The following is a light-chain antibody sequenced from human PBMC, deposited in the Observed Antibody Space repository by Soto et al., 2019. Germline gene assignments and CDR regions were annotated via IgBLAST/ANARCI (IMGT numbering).Light chain of an antibody. J-gene: IGKJ2*01. V-gene: IGKV3-11*01. Sequence: EIVLTQSPATLSLSPGERATLSCRASQSVNNYLAWYQQEPGQAPRLLIYEGSKRATGIPARFSGSGSGTDFTLTMSSLEPEDFAVYYCQHRSNWPATFGQGTKVEI. CDR2: EGS. CDR3: QHRSNWPAT. CDR1: QSVNNY.